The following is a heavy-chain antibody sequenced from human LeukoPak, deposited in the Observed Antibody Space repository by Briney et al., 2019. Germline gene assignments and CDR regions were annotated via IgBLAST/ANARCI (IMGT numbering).Heavy chain of an antibody. Sequence: GASVNVSCKASGYTFTGYYMHWVQQAPGQGLEWMGWINPNSGGTNYAQKFQGWVTMTRDTSISTAYMELSRLRSDDTAVYYCAREGGSSGWYGPYYYYGMDVWGQGTTVTVSS. D-gene: IGHD6-19*01. CDR1: GYTFTGYY. CDR3: AREGGSSGWYGPYYYYGMDV. V-gene: IGHV1-2*04. J-gene: IGHJ6*02. CDR2: INPNSGGT.